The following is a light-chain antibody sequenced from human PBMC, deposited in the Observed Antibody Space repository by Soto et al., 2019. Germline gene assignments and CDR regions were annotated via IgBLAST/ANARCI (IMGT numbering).Light chain of an antibody. V-gene: IGLV2-14*01. J-gene: IGLJ1*01. CDR3: SSYTSSSTPYV. CDR2: DVG. CDR1: SSDVGGFNY. Sequence: QSALTQPASVSGSPGQSIPISCTGTSSDVGGFNYVSWYQQHPGKAPKLMIYDVGNRPSGVSNRFSGSKSVNTASLTISGLQAEDEADYYCSSYTSSSTPYVFGTGTKVTVL.